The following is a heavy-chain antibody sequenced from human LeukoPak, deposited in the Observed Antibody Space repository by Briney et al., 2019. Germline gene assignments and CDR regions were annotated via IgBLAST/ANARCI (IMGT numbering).Heavy chain of an antibody. J-gene: IGHJ4*02. D-gene: IGHD2-2*01. V-gene: IGHV3-48*01. Sequence: GGSLRLSCAASGFTFSSYSMNWVRQAPGKGLEWVSYISSSSSTIYYADSVKGRFTISRDNAKNPLYLQMNSLRAEDTAVYYCATDNCSSTSCYYDYWGQGTLVTVSS. CDR1: GFTFSSYS. CDR3: ATDNCSSTSCYYDY. CDR2: ISSSSSTI.